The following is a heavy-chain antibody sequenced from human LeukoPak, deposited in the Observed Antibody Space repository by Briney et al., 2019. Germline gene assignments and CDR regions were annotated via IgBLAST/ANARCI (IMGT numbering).Heavy chain of an antibody. V-gene: IGHV4-39*01. CDR3: ARHYVGSGSYYVTPDFDY. CDR2: IYYSGST. Sequence: SETLSLTCTVSGGSISSSSYYWGWIRQPPGKGLEWIGSIYYSGSTYYNPSLKSRVTISVDTSKNQFSLKLSSVTAADTAVYYCARHYVGSGSYYVTPDFDYWGQGTLVTVSS. J-gene: IGHJ4*02. CDR1: GGSISSSSYY. D-gene: IGHD3-10*01.